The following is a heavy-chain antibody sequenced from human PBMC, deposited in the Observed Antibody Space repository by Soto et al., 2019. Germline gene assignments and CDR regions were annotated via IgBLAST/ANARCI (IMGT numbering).Heavy chain of an antibody. V-gene: IGHV4-59*01. D-gene: IGHD6-19*01. CDR2: IYYSGST. CDR1: GGSISSYF. J-gene: IGHJ4*02. CDR3: ARDSGSGWFFDY. Sequence: SETLSLTCTVSGGSISSYFWSWIRQPPGKGLEWIGYIYYSGSTNYNPSLNSRVTISLDTSKNQFSLKLTSVTAADTAVYYCARDSGSGWFFDYWGQGTLVTISS.